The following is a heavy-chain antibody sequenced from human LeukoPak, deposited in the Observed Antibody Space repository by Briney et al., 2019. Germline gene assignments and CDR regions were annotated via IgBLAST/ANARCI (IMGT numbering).Heavy chain of an antibody. V-gene: IGHV1-18*01. D-gene: IGHD2-2*01. J-gene: IGHJ4*02. CDR2: ISAYNGNT. Sequence: ASVKVSCKASGYTFTSYGISWVRQAPGQGLEWMGWISAYNGNTNYAQKLQGRVTMTTDTSTSTAYMELRSLRSDDTAVYHCARDRGVPAAMSPRGIDYWGQGTLVTVSS. CDR1: GYTFTSYG. CDR3: ARDRGVPAAMSPRGIDY.